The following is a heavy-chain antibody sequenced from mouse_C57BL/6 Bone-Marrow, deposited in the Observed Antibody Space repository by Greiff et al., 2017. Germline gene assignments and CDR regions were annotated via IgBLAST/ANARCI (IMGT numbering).Heavy chain of an antibody. D-gene: IGHD2-3*01. V-gene: IGHV5-4*01. CDR1: GFTFSSYA. Sequence: EVQLVESGGGLVKPGGSLKLSCAASGFTFSSYAMSWVRQTPEKRLEWVATISDGGSYTYYPDTVKGRFTISRDNAKNNLYLQMSHLKSEDTAMYYCARDWDGYYGFYFDYWGQGTTLTVSS. CDR2: ISDGGSYT. J-gene: IGHJ2*01. CDR3: ARDWDGYYGFYFDY.